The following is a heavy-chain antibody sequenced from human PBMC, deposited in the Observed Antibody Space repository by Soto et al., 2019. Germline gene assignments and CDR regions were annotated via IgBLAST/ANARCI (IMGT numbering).Heavy chain of an antibody. V-gene: IGHV3-21*01. Sequence: EVQLVESGGGLVKPEGSLRLSCAASGFTFSSYSMNWVRQAPGKGLEWVSSISSSSSYIYYADSVKGRFTISRDNAKNSLYLQMNSLRAEDTAVYYCARSGSTVTSDVDYWGQGTLVTVSS. CDR2: ISSSSSYI. J-gene: IGHJ4*02. CDR1: GFTFSSYS. D-gene: IGHD4-17*01. CDR3: ARSGSTVTSDVDY.